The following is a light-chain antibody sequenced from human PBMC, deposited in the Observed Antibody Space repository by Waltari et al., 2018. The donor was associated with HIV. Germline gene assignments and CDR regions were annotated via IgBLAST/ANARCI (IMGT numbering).Light chain of an antibody. CDR2: GN. Sequence: QSALTQEASVSGTVGQKVTLSCTGNSNNIGNYAVGWYQPISHVAPNTVVFGNSLPSGIPDRFSGSKSGTIASLTISGLQPEDEAVYYCSTWDFSLNSVVFGGGTKLTV. CDR1: SNNIGNYA. CDR3: STWDFSLNSVV. V-gene: IGLV1-36*01. J-gene: IGLJ2*01.